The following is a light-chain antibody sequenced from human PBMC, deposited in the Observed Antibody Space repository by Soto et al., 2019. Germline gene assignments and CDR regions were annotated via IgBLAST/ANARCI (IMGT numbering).Light chain of an antibody. J-gene: IGKJ1*01. CDR2: GAS. Sequence: EIVLTQSPGTLSLSPGERATLSCRASQSVSSSFLAWYQQKPGQAPRLLIYGASSRATGIPDRFSSSGSGTDFTLTISRLEPEDCAVYYCQQYGRSPWTFGQGTNVEIK. CDR3: QQYGRSPWT. V-gene: IGKV3-20*01. CDR1: QSVSSSF.